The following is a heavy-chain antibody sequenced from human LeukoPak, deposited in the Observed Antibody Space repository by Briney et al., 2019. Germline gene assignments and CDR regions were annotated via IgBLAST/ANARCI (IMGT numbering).Heavy chain of an antibody. V-gene: IGHV1-69*05. CDR2: IIPIFGTA. D-gene: IGHD2-2*01. CDR1: GGTFSSYA. J-gene: IGHJ6*03. CDR3: ARVLSGCSSTSCYPDYYYMDV. Sequence: ASVKVSCKASGGTFSSYAISWVRQAPGQGLEWMGGIIPIFGTANYAQKFQGRFTITTDESTSTAYMELSSLRSEDTAVYYCARVLSGCSSTSCYPDYYYMDVWGKGTTVTVSS.